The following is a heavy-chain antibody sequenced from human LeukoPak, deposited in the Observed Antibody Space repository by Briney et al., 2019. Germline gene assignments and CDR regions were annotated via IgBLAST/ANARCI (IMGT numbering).Heavy chain of an antibody. J-gene: IGHJ6*03. Sequence: ASVKVSCKASGGTCSSYAISWVRQAPGQGLEWMGGIIPIFGTANYAQKFQGRVTITTDESPSTAYMELSSLRSEDTDVYYCERVGAGGGSGTKYYYYDMWVWGKGATVTV. CDR2: IIPIFGTA. CDR1: GGTCSSYA. CDR3: ERVGAGGGSGTKYYYYDMWV. V-gene: IGHV1-69*05. D-gene: IGHD4/OR15-4a*01.